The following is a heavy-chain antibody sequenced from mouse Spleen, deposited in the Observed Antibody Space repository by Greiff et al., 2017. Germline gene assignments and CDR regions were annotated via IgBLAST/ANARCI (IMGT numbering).Heavy chain of an antibody. V-gene: IGHV5-17*01. D-gene: IGHD1-1*01. Sequence: EVKLVVSGGGLVKPGGSLKLSCAASGFTFSDYGMHWVRQAPEKGLEWVAYISSGSSPLYYADTVKGRFTISRDNAKNTLFLQMTSLRSEDTAMYYCAREYYGSSYYFDYWGQGTTLTVSS. CDR3: AREYYGSSYYFDY. CDR1: GFTFSDYG. J-gene: IGHJ2*01. CDR2: ISSGSSPL.